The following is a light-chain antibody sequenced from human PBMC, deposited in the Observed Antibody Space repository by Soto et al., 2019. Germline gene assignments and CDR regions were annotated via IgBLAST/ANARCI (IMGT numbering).Light chain of an antibody. CDR2: EDN. CDR3: QSYDSSNHVV. Sequence: NFLLTQPHSVSESPGKTVTISCTRSSGSITSNYVQWYQQRPGSAPTTVIYEDNQRPSGVPDRFSGSIDSSSNSASLTISGLKTEDKADYYCQSYDSSNHVVFGGGTKVTVL. J-gene: IGLJ2*01. CDR1: SGSITSNY. V-gene: IGLV6-57*04.